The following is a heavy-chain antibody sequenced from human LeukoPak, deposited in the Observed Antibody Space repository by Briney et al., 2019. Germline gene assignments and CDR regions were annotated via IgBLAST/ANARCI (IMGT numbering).Heavy chain of an antibody. CDR3: ARDGGYDFWSGYYQDY. Sequence: GGSLRLSCAASGFTFSSYSMNWVRQAPGKGLEWVSYISSSSTIYYADSVKGRFTISRDNAKNSLYLQMNSLRAEDTAVYYCARDGGYDFWSGYYQDYWGQGTLVTVSS. D-gene: IGHD3-3*01. CDR1: GFTFSSYS. CDR2: ISSSSTI. V-gene: IGHV3-48*01. J-gene: IGHJ4*02.